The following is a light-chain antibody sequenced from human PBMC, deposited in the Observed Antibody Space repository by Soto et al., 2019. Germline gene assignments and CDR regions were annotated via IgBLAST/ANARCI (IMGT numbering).Light chain of an antibody. CDR3: LQGYNFPHT. CDR1: QGIRNA. J-gene: IGKJ3*01. Sequence: AIQMTQSPSSLSSSVGDRVTITCRASQGIRNALGWYQQKTGNAPNLLIYAASTLPIGVPSRFSGSGSGTDFTLTISSLQPEDFATYYCLQGYNFPHTFGPGTKVDIK. CDR2: AAS. V-gene: IGKV1-6*01.